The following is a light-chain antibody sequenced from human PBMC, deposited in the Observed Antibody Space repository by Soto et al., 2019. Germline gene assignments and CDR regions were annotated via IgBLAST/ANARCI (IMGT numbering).Light chain of an antibody. J-gene: IGKJ4*01. CDR3: QQSDSFPLT. CDR1: QAGSRF. Sequence: DIQMTQSPSSLSASVGDRVIITCRASQAGSRFFNWYQQKPGKAPKLLMHTASSLQSGVPSRFSGSGSGTDFTLTITSLQPEDFATYYCQQSDSFPLTFGGGTKVEIK. CDR2: TAS. V-gene: IGKV1-39*01.